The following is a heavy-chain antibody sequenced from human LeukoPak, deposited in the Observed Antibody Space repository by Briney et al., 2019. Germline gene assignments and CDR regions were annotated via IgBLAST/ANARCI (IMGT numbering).Heavy chain of an antibody. J-gene: IGHJ5*02. CDR2: IYPGDSDT. D-gene: IGHD3-22*01. V-gene: IGHV5-51*01. Sequence: GESLKISCKGSGYSFTSYWIGWVRQMPGKGLEWMGIIYPGDSDTRYSPSFQGQVTISADKSISTAYLQRSSLKASDTAMYYCARRERIGDYYDSSGYDWFDPWGQGTLVTVSS. CDR3: ARRERIGDYYDSSGYDWFDP. CDR1: GYSFTSYW.